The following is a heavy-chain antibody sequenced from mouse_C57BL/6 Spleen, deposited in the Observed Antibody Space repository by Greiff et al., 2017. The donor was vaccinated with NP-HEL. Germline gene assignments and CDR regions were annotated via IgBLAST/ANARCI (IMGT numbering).Heavy chain of an antibody. Sequence: VKLQQPGAELVMPGASVKLSCKASGYTFTSYWMHWVKQRPGQGLEWIGEIDPSDSYTNYNQKFKGKSTLTVDKSSSTAYMQLSSLTSEDSAVYYCARWYGSSYRYFDVWGTGTTVTVSS. D-gene: IGHD1-1*01. J-gene: IGHJ1*03. CDR2: IDPSDSYT. CDR1: GYTFTSYW. CDR3: ARWYGSSYRYFDV. V-gene: IGHV1-69*01.